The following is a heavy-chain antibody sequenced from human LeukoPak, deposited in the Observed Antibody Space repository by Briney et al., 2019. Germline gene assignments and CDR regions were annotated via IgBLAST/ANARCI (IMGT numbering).Heavy chain of an antibody. CDR2: ISHNGGGT. J-gene: IGHJ4*02. CDR1: GFTFTDYA. V-gene: IGHV3-23*01. Sequence: GGSLRLSCAASGFTFTDYAMSWVRQAPEKGLEWVSTISHNGGGTYYAESVKGRFTISRDNSKNTVYLQMNSLRAEDTAVYYRAKVYCSSGSCHTFDYWGQGTLVTVSS. CDR3: AKVYCSSGSCHTFDY. D-gene: IGHD2-15*01.